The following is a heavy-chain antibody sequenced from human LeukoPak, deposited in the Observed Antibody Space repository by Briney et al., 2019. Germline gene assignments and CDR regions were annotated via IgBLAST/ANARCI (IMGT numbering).Heavy chain of an antibody. J-gene: IGHJ5*02. Sequence: GGSLRLSCAASGFTVSSNYMSWVRQAPGKGLEWVPVIYSGGSTYYADSVKGRFTISRDNSKNTLYLQMNSLRAEDTAVYYCARDFTYYYDSSGLDPWGQGTLVTVSS. CDR3: ARDFTYYYDSSGLDP. D-gene: IGHD3-22*01. V-gene: IGHV3-66*02. CDR1: GFTVSSNY. CDR2: IYSGGST.